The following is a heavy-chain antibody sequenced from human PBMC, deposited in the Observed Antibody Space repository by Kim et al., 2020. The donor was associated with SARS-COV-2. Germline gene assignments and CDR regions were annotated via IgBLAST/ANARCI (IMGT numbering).Heavy chain of an antibody. J-gene: IGHJ5*02. Sequence: GGSLRLSCAASGFTISAYWMRWLRQAPGKGLESVATISQDGSQKYYVNSVRGRFTISRDNDNATNSVELQMNSLRPEDTAEYYCVGDRGWFGPWGQGTL. CDR1: GFTISAYW. CDR3: VGDRGWFGP. CDR2: ISQDGSQK. D-gene: IGHD3-16*01. V-gene: IGHV3-7*01.